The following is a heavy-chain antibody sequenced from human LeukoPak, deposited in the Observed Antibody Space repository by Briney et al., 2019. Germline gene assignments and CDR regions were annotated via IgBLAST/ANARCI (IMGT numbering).Heavy chain of an antibody. Sequence: GESLKISCKGSGYSFTSYWVGWVRQMPGKGLEWMGIIYPGDSDTRYSPSFQGQVTISADKSISTAYLQWSSLKASDTAMYYCARQLSRVAAAGSWFDPWGQGTLVTVSS. J-gene: IGHJ5*02. D-gene: IGHD6-13*01. CDR2: IYPGDSDT. CDR3: ARQLSRVAAAGSWFDP. CDR1: GYSFTSYW. V-gene: IGHV5-51*01.